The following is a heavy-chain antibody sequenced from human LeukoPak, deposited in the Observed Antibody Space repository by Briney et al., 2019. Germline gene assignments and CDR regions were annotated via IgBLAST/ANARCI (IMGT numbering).Heavy chain of an antibody. CDR3: YVHQYCYYMDV. J-gene: IGHJ6*03. CDR2: INDDGSAT. D-gene: IGHD3-16*01. CDR1: GFTFTNYW. V-gene: IGHV3-74*01. Sequence: PGGSLRLSCAPSGFTFTNYWMHWVRQAPGKGLVWVSRINDDGSATTYADSVKGRFTISRDNAKNTLYLQVNSLRAEDTAVYFCYVHQYCYYMDVWGKGTTVTVSS.